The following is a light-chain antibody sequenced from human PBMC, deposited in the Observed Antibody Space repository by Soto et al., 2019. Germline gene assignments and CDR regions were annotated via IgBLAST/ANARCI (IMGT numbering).Light chain of an antibody. CDR1: QSISSW. CDR3: QQYNSYSSMYT. V-gene: IGKV1-5*01. J-gene: IGKJ2*01. CDR2: DAS. Sequence: DIQMTQSPSTLSASVGDRVTITCRASQSISSWLAWYQQKRGKAPKLLIYDASSLESGVPSRFSGSGSGTEFTLTISSLQPDDFATYYCQQYNSYSSMYTFGQGTKLEIK.